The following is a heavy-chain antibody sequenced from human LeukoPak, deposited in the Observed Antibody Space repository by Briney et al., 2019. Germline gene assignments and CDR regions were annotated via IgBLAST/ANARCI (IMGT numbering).Heavy chain of an antibody. CDR2: IIPIFGTA. J-gene: IGHJ4*02. CDR3: ARGPMATTARFDY. CDR1: GGTFSSYA. V-gene: IGHV1-69*05. D-gene: IGHD5-24*01. Sequence: SVKVSCKASGGTFSSYAISWVRQAPAQGLEWMGGIIPIFGTANYAQKFQGRVTITTDESTSTAYMELSSLRSEDTAVYYCARGPMATTARFDYWGQGTLVTVSS.